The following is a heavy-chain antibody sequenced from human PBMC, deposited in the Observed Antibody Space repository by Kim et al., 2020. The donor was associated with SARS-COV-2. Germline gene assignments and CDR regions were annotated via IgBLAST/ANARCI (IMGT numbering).Heavy chain of an antibody. V-gene: IGHV3-7*01. CDR3: ARALTGRSSA. J-gene: IGHJ4*02. CDR2: EK. Sequence: EKYYVDSVKGRFTISRDNAKNSLSLQMNSLRAEDTAVYYCARALTGRSSAWGQGTLVTVSS. D-gene: IGHD4-4*01.